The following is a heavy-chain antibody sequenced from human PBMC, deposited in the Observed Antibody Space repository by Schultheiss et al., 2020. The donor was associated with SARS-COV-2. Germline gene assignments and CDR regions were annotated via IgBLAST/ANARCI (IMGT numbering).Heavy chain of an antibody. CDR1: GYSVTSYW. V-gene: IGHV5-51*01. D-gene: IGHD3-16*01. Sequence: GGSLRLSCKGSGYSVTSYWIGWVRQMPGKGLEWMGVIYPGDSDTRYSPSFQGQVTISDDKSISIAYLQWSSLKASDTAMYYCARRAFGGVTEPIDYWGQGTLVTVSS. CDR2: IYPGDSDT. CDR3: ARRAFGGVTEPIDY. J-gene: IGHJ4*02.